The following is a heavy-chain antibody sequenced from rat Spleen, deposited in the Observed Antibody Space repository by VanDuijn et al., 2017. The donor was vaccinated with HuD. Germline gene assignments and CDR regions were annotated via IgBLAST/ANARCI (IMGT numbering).Heavy chain of an antibody. CDR1: GFTFSDYY. V-gene: IGHV5-29*01. Sequence: EVQLVEPDGGLVQPGRSLKLSCAASGFTFSDYYMAWVRQAPTKGLEWVATISYDGSSTYYRDSVKGRFTISRDNAKSTLYLQMNSLRSEDTATYYCARHGDYYSSYIYDYFDYWGQGVMVTVSS. J-gene: IGHJ2*01. CDR3: ARHGDYYSSYIYDYFDY. CDR2: ISYDGSST. D-gene: IGHD1-2*01.